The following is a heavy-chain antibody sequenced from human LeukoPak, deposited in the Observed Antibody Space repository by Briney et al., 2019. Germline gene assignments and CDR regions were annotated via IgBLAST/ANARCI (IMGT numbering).Heavy chain of an antibody. D-gene: IGHD3-16*01. J-gene: IGHJ4*02. Sequence: GGSLRLSCAASGFTFSSYDMSWVRQAPGKGLEWVSAISGSGGSTYYADSVKGRFTISRDNSKNTLYLQMSSLRAEDTAVYYCAKAGGGNWGLYYFDYWGQGTLVTVSS. CDR2: ISGSGGST. V-gene: IGHV3-23*01. CDR1: GFTFSSYD. CDR3: AKAGGGNWGLYYFDY.